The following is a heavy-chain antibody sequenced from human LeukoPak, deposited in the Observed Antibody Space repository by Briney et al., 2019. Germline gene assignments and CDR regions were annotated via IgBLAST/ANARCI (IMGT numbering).Heavy chain of an antibody. CDR1: GGSINSYY. V-gene: IGHV4-59*01. Sequence: SETLSLTCTVSGGSINSYYWSWIRQPPGKGLEWIGYIYYSGGTNYNPSLESRVTISVDTSKNQFSLRLSSVTAADTAVYYCARVTGYMTEDYFDYWGQGTLITVSS. J-gene: IGHJ4*02. D-gene: IGHD6-13*01. CDR2: IYYSGGT. CDR3: ARVTGYMTEDYFDY.